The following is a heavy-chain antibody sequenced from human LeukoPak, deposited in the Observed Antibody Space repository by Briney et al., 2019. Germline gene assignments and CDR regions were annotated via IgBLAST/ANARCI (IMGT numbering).Heavy chain of an antibody. Sequence: GGSLRLPCAASGFTFSSYFMSWVRQAPGKGLEWVSAIRGSGGSTYYADSVKGRFTISRDNSKNTLYLQMNSLRAEDTAVYYCAKGDYSLTFDYWGQGTLVTVSS. J-gene: IGHJ4*02. CDR3: AKGDYSLTFDY. D-gene: IGHD4-17*01. V-gene: IGHV3-23*01. CDR2: IRGSGGST. CDR1: GFTFSSYF.